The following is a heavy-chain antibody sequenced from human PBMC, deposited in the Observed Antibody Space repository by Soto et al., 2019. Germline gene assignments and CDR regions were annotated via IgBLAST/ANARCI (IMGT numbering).Heavy chain of an antibody. J-gene: IGHJ4*02. CDR1: GGTFSSYA. CDR3: AICIAAAGTGRGYYFDY. CDR2: IIPIFGTA. V-gene: IGHV1-69*12. Sequence: QVQLVQSGAEVKKPGSSVKVSCKASGGTFSSYAISWVRQAPGQGLEWMGGIIPIFGTANYAQKFQGRVTITEDESTSTAYMELSSLRSEDTAVYYCAICIAAAGTGRGYYFDYWGQGTLVTVSS. D-gene: IGHD6-13*01.